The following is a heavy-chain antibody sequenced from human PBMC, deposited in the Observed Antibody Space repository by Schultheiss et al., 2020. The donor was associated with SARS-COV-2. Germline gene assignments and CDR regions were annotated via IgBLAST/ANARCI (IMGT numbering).Heavy chain of an antibody. CDR2: ISYDGSNK. CDR1: GFTFSSYG. Sequence: GGSLRLSCAASGFTFSSYGMHWVRQAPGKGLEWVAVISYDGSNKYYADSVKGRFTISRDNSKNTLYLQMNSLRSEDTAVYYCARSQVPKRETIGAQDYWGQGTLVTVSS. J-gene: IGHJ4*02. CDR3: ARSQVPKRETIGAQDY. V-gene: IGHV3-30*19. D-gene: IGHD5-12*01.